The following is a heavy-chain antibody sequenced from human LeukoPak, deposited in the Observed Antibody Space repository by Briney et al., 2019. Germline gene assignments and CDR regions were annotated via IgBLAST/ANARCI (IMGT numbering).Heavy chain of an antibody. CDR2: IIPIFGTA. J-gene: IGHJ6*03. CDR1: GGTFSSYA. CDR3: ARADYSNPGAYYYYMDV. Sequence: GSSVKVSCKASGGTFSSYAISWVRQAPGQGLEWMGGIIPIFGTANYAQKFQGRVTITTDESTSTAYMELSSLRSEDTAVYYCARADYSNPGAYYYYMDVWGKGTTVTVSS. V-gene: IGHV1-69*05. D-gene: IGHD4-11*01.